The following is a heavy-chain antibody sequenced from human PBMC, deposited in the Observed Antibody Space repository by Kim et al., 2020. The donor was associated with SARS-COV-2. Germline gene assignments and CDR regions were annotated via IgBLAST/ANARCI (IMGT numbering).Heavy chain of an antibody. Sequence: RGSLRLSCAASGFTFSNAWMSWVRQAPGKGLEWVGRIKSKTDGGTTDYAAPVKVRFTISRDDSKNTLYLQMNSLKTEETAVYYCTTVDYNSSGYYYGDYNCAMAVWGQVTTVTVSS. D-gene: IGHD3-22*01. CDR1: GFTFSNAW. J-gene: IGHJ6*02. CDR2: IKSKTDGGTT. V-gene: IGHV3-15*01. CDR3: TTVDYNSSGYYYGDYNCAMAV.